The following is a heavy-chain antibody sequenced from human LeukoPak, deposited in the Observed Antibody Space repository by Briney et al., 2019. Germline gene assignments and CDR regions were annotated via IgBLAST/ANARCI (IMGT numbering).Heavy chain of an antibody. CDR3: ARLPPHNGWFDP. V-gene: IGHV4-30-4*01. D-gene: IGHD1-14*01. CDR2: IYYSGST. J-gene: IGHJ5*02. CDR1: SGFFTSDDYY. Sequence: SETLSLTCTVSSGFFTSDDYYWSWIRQPPGKGLEWIGYIYYSGSTYYNPSLKSRLTISLDTSNNLFSLSLSSVTAADTAVYYCARLPPHNGWFDPWGPGTLVTVSS.